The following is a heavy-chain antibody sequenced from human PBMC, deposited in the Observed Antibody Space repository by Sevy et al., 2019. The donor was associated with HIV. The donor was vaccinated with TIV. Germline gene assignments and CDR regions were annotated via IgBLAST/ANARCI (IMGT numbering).Heavy chain of an antibody. CDR3: AKPRRGWYVFDC. Sequence: GGSLRLSCAASGLTFSSYAVSWVRQAPGKGLEWVSTITDSGSTYYADSVKGRFTISRDNSKNTLSLQMNSLRAEDTAVYYCAKPRRGWYVFDCWGLRTLVTVSS. D-gene: IGHD6-19*01. J-gene: IGHJ5*01. CDR1: GLTFSSYA. V-gene: IGHV3-23*01. CDR2: ITDSGST.